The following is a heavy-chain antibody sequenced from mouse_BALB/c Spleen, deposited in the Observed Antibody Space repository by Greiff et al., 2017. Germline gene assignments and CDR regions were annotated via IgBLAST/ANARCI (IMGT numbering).Heavy chain of an antibody. J-gene: IGHJ2*01. CDR2: IDPFNGGT. D-gene: IGHD1-1*01. V-gene: IGHV1S135*01. CDR3: ARSPLGSRVFDY. CDR1: GYSFTSYY. Sequence: VQLKESGPELMKPGASVKISCKASGYSFTSYYMHWVKQSHGKSLEWIGYIDPFNGGTSYNQKFKGKATLTVDKSSSTAYMHLSSLTSEDSAVYYCARSPLGSRVFDYWGQGTTLTVSS.